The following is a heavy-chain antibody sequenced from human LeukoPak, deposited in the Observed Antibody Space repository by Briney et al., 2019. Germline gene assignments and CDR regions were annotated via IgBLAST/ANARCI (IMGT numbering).Heavy chain of an antibody. Sequence: GRSLRLSCAASEFTFSTYGMHWVRQAPGKGLEWVAVISYDGSYKFYADSAKGRFTISRDNPKSTLYLQMNSLRAEDTAVYYCAKDRYSGLNTIDYWGQGTLVTVSS. CDR1: EFTFSTYG. J-gene: IGHJ4*02. V-gene: IGHV3-30*18. D-gene: IGHD6-13*01. CDR3: AKDRYSGLNTIDY. CDR2: ISYDGSYK.